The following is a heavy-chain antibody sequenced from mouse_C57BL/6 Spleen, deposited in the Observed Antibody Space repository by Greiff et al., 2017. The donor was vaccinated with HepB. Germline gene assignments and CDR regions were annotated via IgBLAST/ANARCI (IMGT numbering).Heavy chain of an antibody. V-gene: IGHV14-1*01. J-gene: IGHJ2*01. CDR3: TNYGSTYYFDY. CDR2: IDPEDGDT. Sequence: DVQLQQSGAELVRPGASVKLSCTASGFNIKDYYMHWVKQRPEQGLEWIGRIDPEDGDTEYAPKFQGKATMTADTSSNTAYLQLSSLTSEDTAVYYCTNYGSTYYFDYWGQGTTLTVSS. CDR1: GFNIKDYY. D-gene: IGHD1-1*01.